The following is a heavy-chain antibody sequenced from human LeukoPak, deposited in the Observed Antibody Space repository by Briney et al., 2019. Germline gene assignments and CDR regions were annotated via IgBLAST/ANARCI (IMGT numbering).Heavy chain of an antibody. D-gene: IGHD2-21*01. CDR3: ARDRIVEETGYLDY. J-gene: IGHJ4*02. Sequence: PGGSLRLSCAASGFSFNGYWMAWVRQAPGKGLEWVANIKKDGSEQYYMDSVKGRFTISRDNAKNSLYLQMNSLRADDMAVYYCARDRIVEETGYLDYWGQGTLVTVSS. CDR1: GFSFNGYW. V-gene: IGHV3-7*01. CDR2: IKKDGSEQ.